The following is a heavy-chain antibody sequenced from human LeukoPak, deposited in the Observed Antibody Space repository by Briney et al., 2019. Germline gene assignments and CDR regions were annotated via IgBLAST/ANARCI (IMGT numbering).Heavy chain of an antibody. CDR3: ARGHQGQGYSYGSTFDY. CDR1: GFTFSSYA. D-gene: IGHD5-18*01. CDR2: ISPSGGST. Sequence: PGGSLRLSCAASGFTFSSYAMSWVRQAPGKGLEWVSAISPSGGSTYYADSLKGRFTISRDNSKNTLYLQMNSLRAEDTAVYYCARGHQGQGYSYGSTFDYWGQGTLVTVSS. J-gene: IGHJ4*02. V-gene: IGHV3-23*01.